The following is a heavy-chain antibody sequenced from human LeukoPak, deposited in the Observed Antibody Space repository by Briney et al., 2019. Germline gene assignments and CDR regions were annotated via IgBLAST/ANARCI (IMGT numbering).Heavy chain of an antibody. V-gene: IGHV4-4*07. CDR2: VYTSGST. CDR3: ATSPHCSSDSCYRA. J-gene: IGHJ6*04. D-gene: IGHD2-2*01. CDR1: GGSISSYY. Sequence: SETLSLTCTVSGGSISSYYWSWIRQPAGKGLEWIGRVYTSGSTDYNPSLKSRVTMSVDTSKNQFSLKLSSVTAADTAVYYCATSPHCSSDSCYRAWGKGTTVTVSS.